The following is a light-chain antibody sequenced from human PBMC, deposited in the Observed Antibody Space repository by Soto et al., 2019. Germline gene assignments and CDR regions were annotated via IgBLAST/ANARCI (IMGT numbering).Light chain of an antibody. CDR1: QTINNY. CDR2: STS. J-gene: IGKJ1*01. Sequence: DIQMTQSPSSLSASVGDRVTITCRSSQTINNYLNWYLQRPGKAPVLLLYSTSNLQSGAPSRFGGRGSGTDFNLTISNLQPEDFATYYCQQFYGAPQTFGQGTRVDI. CDR3: QQFYGAPQT. V-gene: IGKV1-39*01.